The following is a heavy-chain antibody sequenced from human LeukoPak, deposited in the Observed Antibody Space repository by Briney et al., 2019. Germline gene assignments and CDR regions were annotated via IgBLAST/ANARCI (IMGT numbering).Heavy chain of an antibody. J-gene: IGHJ4*02. CDR1: GFTFDDYA. CDR3: AKDMAPSTMVRGAPLFDY. V-gene: IGHV3-9*03. D-gene: IGHD3-10*01. CDR2: ISWNSGSI. Sequence: TGGSLRLSCAASGFTFDDYAMHWVRQAPGKGLEWVSGISWNSGSIGYADSVKGRFTISRDNAKNSLYLQMNSLRAEDMALYYCAKDMAPSTMVRGAPLFDYWGQGTLVTVSS.